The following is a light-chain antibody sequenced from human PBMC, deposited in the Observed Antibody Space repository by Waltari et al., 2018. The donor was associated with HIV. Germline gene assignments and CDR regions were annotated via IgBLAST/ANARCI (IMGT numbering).Light chain of an antibody. V-gene: IGKV1-NL1*01. CDR3: QQYSSPPLT. J-gene: IGKJ4*01. CDR2: AVS. CDR1: QDIRNS. Sequence: DIQMTQSPSSLSASVGDSVTITCRASQDIRNSLAWYQQSPGKAPNLLLYAVSRLEDGVPSRFSGSGSGMHYTLTISSLQPEDFASYYCQQYSSPPLTFGGGTKVESK.